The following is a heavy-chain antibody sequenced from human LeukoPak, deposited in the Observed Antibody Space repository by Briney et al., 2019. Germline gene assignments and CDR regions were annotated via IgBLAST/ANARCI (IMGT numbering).Heavy chain of an antibody. J-gene: IGHJ4*02. Sequence: PGGSLRLSCAASGFTLSTYGMHWVRQAPGKGLDWVAFIGYDGSNTWYADSVKGRFTISRDNSKNTLYLQMNSLRAEDTAVYYCAKDLGGGAMATEGFDYWGQGTLVTVSS. CDR2: IGYDGSNT. CDR1: GFTLSTYG. V-gene: IGHV3-30*02. CDR3: AKDLGGGAMATEGFDY. D-gene: IGHD3-16*01.